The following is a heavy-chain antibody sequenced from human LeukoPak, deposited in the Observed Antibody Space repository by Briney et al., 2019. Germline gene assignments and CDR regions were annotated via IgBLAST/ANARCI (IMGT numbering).Heavy chain of an antibody. Sequence: PSETLSFTGTGSSVSISSSSYYWDWLRQPPGKRLGRIGSNYYRSSTYYNPSLMTRITITVATSKNQFSLKLSSVTAADTAVYYCARHKYSSGWPPEGAFDIWGQGTMVTVSS. CDR2: NYYRSST. V-gene: IGHV4-39*01. CDR3: ARHKYSSGWPPEGAFDI. D-gene: IGHD6-19*01. CDR1: SVSISSSSYY. J-gene: IGHJ3*02.